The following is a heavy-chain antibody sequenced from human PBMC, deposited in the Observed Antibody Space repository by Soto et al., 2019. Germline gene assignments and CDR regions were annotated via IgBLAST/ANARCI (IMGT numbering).Heavy chain of an antibody. Sequence: EVQLVESGGGLVQPGGSLRLSCAASGFTFSTYWMHWVRQAPGTGLMWVSRINSDGSSTRYADSVKGRFTISRDNAKNILYLQMKSLRAEDTAVYYCARAPDHDDYFDNWGQGTLVTVSS. CDR1: GFTFSTYW. D-gene: IGHD3-3*01. V-gene: IGHV3-74*01. CDR2: INSDGSST. CDR3: ARAPDHDDYFDN. J-gene: IGHJ4*02.